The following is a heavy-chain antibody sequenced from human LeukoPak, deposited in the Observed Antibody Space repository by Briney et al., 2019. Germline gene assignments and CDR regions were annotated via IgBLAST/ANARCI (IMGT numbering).Heavy chain of an antibody. CDR2: ISAYNGNT. V-gene: IGHV1-18*01. CDR3: ARVEGGGGYQLLFYGMDV. CDR1: GYTFTSYG. Sequence: ASVKVSCKASGYTFTSYGISWVRQAPGQGLERMGWISAYNGNTNYAQKLQGRVTMTTDTSTSTAYMELRSLRSDDTAVYYCARVEGGGGYQLLFYGMDVWGQGTTVTVSS. D-gene: IGHD2-2*01. J-gene: IGHJ6*02.